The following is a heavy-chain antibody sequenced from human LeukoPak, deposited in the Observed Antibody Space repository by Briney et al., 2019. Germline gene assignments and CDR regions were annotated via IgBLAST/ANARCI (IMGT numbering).Heavy chain of an antibody. CDR3: AKGNYYDSSDYPEYFQY. CDR1: GYTFTAYY. V-gene: IGHV1-2*02. CDR2: INPNSGGT. J-gene: IGHJ1*01. Sequence: ASVKVSCKASGYTFTAYYMHWVRQAPGQGLEWMGWINPNSGGTNYGQKFQGRVTMTRDTSISTAYMELSRLRAEDTALYYCAKGNYYDSSDYPEYFQYWGQGTLVTVSS. D-gene: IGHD3-22*01.